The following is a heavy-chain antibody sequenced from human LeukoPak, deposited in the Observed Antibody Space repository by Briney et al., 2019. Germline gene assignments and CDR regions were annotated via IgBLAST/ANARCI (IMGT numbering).Heavy chain of an antibody. V-gene: IGHV3-48*02. CDR3: ARELSYSSGWGNY. D-gene: IGHD6-19*01. Sequence: GGSLRLSCAACVFTFSYAWMTGVRQARGRGLEWVSYINRSSSTIYYADSVKGRFTIYRDNAKNSLYLQMNSLRDEDTAVYYCARELSYSSGWGNYWGQGTLVTVSS. CDR2: INRSSSTI. CDR1: VFTFSYAW. J-gene: IGHJ4*02.